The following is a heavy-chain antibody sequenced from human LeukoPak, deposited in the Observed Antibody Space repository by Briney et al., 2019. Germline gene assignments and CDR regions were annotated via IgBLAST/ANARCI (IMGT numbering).Heavy chain of an antibody. D-gene: IGHD1-26*01. CDR3: ARHDPIVGTPDAFDT. V-gene: IGHV4-59*08. Sequence: SESLSLTCTVSGGSISSYYWSWIRQPPGKGLEWIAYIYYSGSTDYNPSLKSRVTISLDTSKNQFSLKLSSVTAADTAVYYCARHDPIVGTPDAFDTWGQGTMVTVSS. CDR1: GGSISSYY. CDR2: IYYSGST. J-gene: IGHJ3*02.